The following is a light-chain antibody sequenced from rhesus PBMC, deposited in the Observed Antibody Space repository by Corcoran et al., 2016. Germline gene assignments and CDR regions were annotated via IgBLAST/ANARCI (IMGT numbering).Light chain of an antibody. CDR1: QSVGSY. V-gene: IGKV3-24*04. Sequence: ETVVTQSPATLSLSPGERATLSCRASQSVGSYLAWYQQKPGQAPRLLIYGAPSRATGIPDRFSGSGSGTDFSLTISSLEPDDVGVYYCQQSSNLWTFGQGTKVKIK. CDR2: GAP. CDR3: QQSSNLWT. J-gene: IGKJ1*01.